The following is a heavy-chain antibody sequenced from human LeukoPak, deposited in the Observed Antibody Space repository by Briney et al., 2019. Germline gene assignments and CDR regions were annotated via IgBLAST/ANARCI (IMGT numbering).Heavy chain of an antibody. CDR1: GLPFSSYS. J-gene: IGHJ4*02. V-gene: IGHV3-21*01. D-gene: IGHD2-21*02. Sequence: GGSLRLSFAASGLPFSSYSMNWVRRAPGKGGEWVSSISSSSSYIYYSDSVKGRFTISRDNAKNSLYLQMNSLRAEDTAVYYCARDLGGEVVTAITDYWGQGTLVTVSS. CDR3: ARDLGGEVVTAITDY. CDR2: ISSSSSYI.